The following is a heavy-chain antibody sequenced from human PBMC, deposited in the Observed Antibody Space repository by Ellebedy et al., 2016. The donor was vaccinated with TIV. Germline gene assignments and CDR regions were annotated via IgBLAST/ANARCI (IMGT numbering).Heavy chain of an antibody. Sequence: SETLSLXXTVSGGSTSSSSYYWGWIRQPPGKGLEWIGSIYYSGSTYDNPSLKSRLTISVDTSKNQFSLKLNSVTAAETAVYYCATSGYNLEAFDVWGQGTMVTVSS. D-gene: IGHD3-22*01. CDR2: IYYSGST. V-gene: IGHV4-39*01. CDR3: ATSGYNLEAFDV. CDR1: GGSTSSSSYY. J-gene: IGHJ3*01.